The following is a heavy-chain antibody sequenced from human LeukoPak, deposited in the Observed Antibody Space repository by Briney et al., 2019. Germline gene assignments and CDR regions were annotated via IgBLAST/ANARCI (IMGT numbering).Heavy chain of an antibody. CDR3: ARRAVSAEYFQQ. CDR2: IYPGDSDT. J-gene: IGHJ1*01. Sequence: GESLKISCKGSGYSFTTYWIGWVRQMPGKGLEWMGIIYPGDSDTRYSPSFQGQVTLSADKSISTAYLQWSSLKASDPAIYYCARRAVSAEYFQQWGQGTLVTVSS. V-gene: IGHV5-51*01. CDR1: GYSFTTYW.